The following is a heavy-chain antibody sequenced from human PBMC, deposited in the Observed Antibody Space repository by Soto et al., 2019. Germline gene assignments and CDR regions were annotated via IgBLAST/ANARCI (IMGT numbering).Heavy chain of an antibody. J-gene: IGHJ4*02. D-gene: IGHD1-26*01. V-gene: IGHV3-15*07. CDR1: GFTFSNAW. Sequence: PGGSLRLSCAASGFTFSNAWMNWVRQAPGKGLEWVGRIKSKTDGGTTDYAAPVKGRFTISRDDSKNTLYLQMNSLKTEDTAVYYCTTDAWGNTESGSYSQVSRKNDWGQGTLVTVSS. CDR2: IKSKTDGGTT. CDR3: TTDAWGNTESGSYSQVSRKND.